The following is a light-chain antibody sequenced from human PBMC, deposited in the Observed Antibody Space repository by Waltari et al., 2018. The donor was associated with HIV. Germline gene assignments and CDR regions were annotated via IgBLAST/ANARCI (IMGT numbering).Light chain of an antibody. CDR3: AAWDDSLNGPL. V-gene: IGLV1-44*01. Sequence: QSVLTQPPSASGTPGQRVTISCSGSSSNVGRTSVSWYRQFPGTAPKLLIYKTNQRPSGVPDRFSRSKSGTSASLAISGLQSDDESVYYCAAWDDSLNGPLFGGGTQLTVL. J-gene: IGLJ2*01. CDR1: SSNVGRTS. CDR2: KTN.